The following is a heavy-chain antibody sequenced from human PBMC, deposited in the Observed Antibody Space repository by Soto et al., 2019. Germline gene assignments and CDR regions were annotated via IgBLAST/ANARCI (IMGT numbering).Heavy chain of an antibody. D-gene: IGHD3-10*01. V-gene: IGHV4-39*01. CDR3: ASRRITMVRGLRD. J-gene: IGHJ4*02. CDR2: IYYSGST. Sequence: PSETLSLTCTVSGGSISSSSYYWGWIRQPPGKGLEGIGSIYYSGSTYYNPSLKSRVTISVDTSKNQFSLKLSSVTAADTAVYYCASRRITMVRGLRDXXQGTLLXXPS. CDR1: GGSISSSSYY.